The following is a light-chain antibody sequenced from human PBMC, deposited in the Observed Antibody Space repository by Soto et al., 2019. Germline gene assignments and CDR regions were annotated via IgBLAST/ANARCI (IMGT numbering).Light chain of an antibody. V-gene: IGKV3-15*01. CDR1: QSVSSN. CDR3: QQYHTYSPT. Sequence: EIVMTQSPATLSVSPGERASLSCSASQSVSSNLAWYQQKPGQTPRLLIYATSTRVTGIPARFSGSGSGTEFTLTISNLQSEDFATYYCQQYHTYSPTFGQGTKVDIK. CDR2: ATS. J-gene: IGKJ1*01.